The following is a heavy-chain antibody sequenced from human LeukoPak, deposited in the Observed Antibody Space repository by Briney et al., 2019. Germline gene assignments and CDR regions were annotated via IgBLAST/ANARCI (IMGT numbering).Heavy chain of an antibody. D-gene: IGHD3-3*01. CDR3: ANGDFWSGYSDY. CDR2: ISGSGDTT. V-gene: IGHV3-23*01. CDR1: GFTFGNYA. Sequence: QTGGSLRLSCAASGFTFGNYAMSWVRQAPGKGLEWVSSISGSGDTTYYADPVKGRFTISRDNSKNTQYLQMNSLRVEDTAIYYCANGDFWSGYSDYWGQGTLVTVSS. J-gene: IGHJ4*02.